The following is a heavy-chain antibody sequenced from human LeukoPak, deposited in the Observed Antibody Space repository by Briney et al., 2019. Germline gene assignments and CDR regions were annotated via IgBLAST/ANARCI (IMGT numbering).Heavy chain of an antibody. CDR3: ARGASERIQLNY. V-gene: IGHV1-8*01. J-gene: IGHJ4*02. CDR1: GYTFTTYN. Sequence: ASARVSCKASGYTFTTYNINWVRQASGQGLEWMGWLNPDSGKTGYAQKSQGRVTMTRNTSISTAYMELSSLRSEDTAVYYCARGASERIQLNYWGQGTLVTVSS. CDR2: LNPDSGKT. D-gene: IGHD5-18*01.